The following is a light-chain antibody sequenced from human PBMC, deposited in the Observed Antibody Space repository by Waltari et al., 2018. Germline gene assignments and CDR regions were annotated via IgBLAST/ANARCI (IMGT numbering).Light chain of an antibody. CDR1: NIGRKS. V-gene: IGLV3-9*01. CDR3: QVWASGTYI. CDR2: RDI. Sequence: SYELTDSISVSVALGQTAKIACGGDNIGRKSVHWYQQKPGQPPILVIYRDIRRPSGIPERFSGSNSGNTVTLTISRAQVVDEADYFCQVWASGTYIFAGGTKLTVL. J-gene: IGLJ1*01.